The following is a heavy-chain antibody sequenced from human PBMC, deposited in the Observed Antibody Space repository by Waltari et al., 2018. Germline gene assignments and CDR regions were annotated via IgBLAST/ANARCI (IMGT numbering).Heavy chain of an antibody. Sequence: QLQLVQSGAEVKKPGASVKVSCKASGYTFTDYYVHGVRQAPGQGLEWMGRINANNGDTDYAQKFQGRVTMTRDTSLDTADMELSRLRSDDTAEYYCAKGGPAIFGVLNTKRFDCWGQGTPVTVSS. J-gene: IGHJ4*02. D-gene: IGHD3-3*01. CDR1: GYTFTDYY. V-gene: IGHV1-2*06. CDR2: INANNGDT. CDR3: AKGGPAIFGVLNTKRFDC.